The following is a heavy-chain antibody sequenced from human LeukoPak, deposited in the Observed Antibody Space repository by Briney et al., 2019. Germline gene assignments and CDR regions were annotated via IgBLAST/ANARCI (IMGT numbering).Heavy chain of an antibody. V-gene: IGHV3-21*01. CDR1: GFTFSSHS. CDR2: ISSSSSYI. CDR3: ASPDGGTYYGMDV. D-gene: IGHD1-26*01. Sequence: GGSLRLSCAASGFTFSSHSMNWVRQAPGKGLEWVSPISSSSSYIYYADSVKGRFTISRDNAKNSLYLQMNSLRAEDTAVYYCASPDGGTYYGMDVWGQGTTVTVSS. J-gene: IGHJ6*02.